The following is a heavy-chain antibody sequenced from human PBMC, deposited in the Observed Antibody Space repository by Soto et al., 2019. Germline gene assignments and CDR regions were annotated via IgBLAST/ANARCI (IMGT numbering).Heavy chain of an antibody. CDR2: IIPIFGSA. V-gene: IGHV1-69*12. D-gene: IGHD3-22*01. CDR3: ARDRGPSSGYYPYWFDP. CDR1: GGTFSSYA. J-gene: IGHJ5*02. Sequence: QVQLVQSGAEVKKPGSSVKVSCKASGGTFSSYAITWLRQAPGQGLEWMGGIIPIFGSANYAQKFQGRVTITADESTSTAYMELSSLSTEDTAVYYCARDRGPSSGYYPYWFDPWGQGTLVTVSS.